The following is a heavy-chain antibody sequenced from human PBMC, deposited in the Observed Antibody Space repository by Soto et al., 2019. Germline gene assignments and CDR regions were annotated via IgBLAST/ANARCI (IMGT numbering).Heavy chain of an antibody. Sequence: SETLSLTCAVYGGSFSGYYWSWIRQPPGKGLEWIGEINHSGSTNYNPSLKSRVTISVDTSKNQFSLKLSSVTAADTAVYYCARGQVSTMVRGVTITLSWFDPWGQGTLVTVSS. V-gene: IGHV4-34*01. CDR3: ARGQVSTMVRGVTITLSWFDP. CDR2: INHSGST. CDR1: GGSFSGYY. J-gene: IGHJ5*02. D-gene: IGHD3-10*01.